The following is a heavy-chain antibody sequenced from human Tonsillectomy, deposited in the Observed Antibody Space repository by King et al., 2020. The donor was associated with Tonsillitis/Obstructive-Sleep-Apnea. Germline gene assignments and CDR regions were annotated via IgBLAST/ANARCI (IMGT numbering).Heavy chain of an antibody. V-gene: IGHV4-39*01. D-gene: IGHD3-3*01. CDR2: IYYSGST. CDR3: ASLPVLEWLLPYYYYYYMDV. J-gene: IGHJ6*03. Sequence: QLQESGPGLVKPSETLSLTCTVSGGSISSSSYYWGWIRQPPGKGLEWIGSIYYSGSTYYNPSLKSRVTISVDTSKNQFSLKLSSVTAADTAVYYCASLPVLEWLLPYYYYYYMDVWGKGTTVTVSS. CDR1: GGSISSSSYY.